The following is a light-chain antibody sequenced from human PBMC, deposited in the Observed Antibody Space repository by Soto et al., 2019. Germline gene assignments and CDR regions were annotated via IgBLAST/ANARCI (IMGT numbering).Light chain of an antibody. CDR2: WAS. J-gene: IGKJ1*01. CDR1: QSVLNNSNNKNY. CDR3: QQYYTTPRT. Sequence: IVMTQSPDSLAVSLGERATINCKPSQSVLNNSNNKNYLAWYQQKPGQPPQLLICWASSRESGVPDRFSGSGSGTDFTLTISSLQAEDVAFYFCQQYYTTPRTFGQGTKVDIK. V-gene: IGKV4-1*01.